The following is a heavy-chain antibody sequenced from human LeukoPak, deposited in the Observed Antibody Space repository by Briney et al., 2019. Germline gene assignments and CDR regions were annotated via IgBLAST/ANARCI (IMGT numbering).Heavy chain of an antibody. CDR1: GGSISSDY. CDR2: IYYSGTT. CDR3: ARGGKWLQIDY. J-gene: IGHJ4*02. D-gene: IGHD5-24*01. Sequence: SETLSLTCTVSGGSISSDYWSWIRQPPGKGLEWIGYIYYSGTTNYNPSLKSRVTISVDTSKNQFSLELSSVTAADTAVYFCARGGKWLQIDYWGQGTLVTVSS. V-gene: IGHV4-59*01.